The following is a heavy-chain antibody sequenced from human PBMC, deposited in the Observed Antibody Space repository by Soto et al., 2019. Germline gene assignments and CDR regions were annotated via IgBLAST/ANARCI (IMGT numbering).Heavy chain of an antibody. CDR2: IYPGDSDT. CDR3: ASPTLYSGYDSWWNVFDI. J-gene: IGHJ3*02. Sequence: PGESLKISCKGSGYSFTSYWIGWVRQMPGKGLEWMGIIYPGDSDTRYSPSFQGQVTISADKSISTAYLQWSSLKASDTAMYYCASPTLYSGYDSWWNVFDIRGKGTMVTVSP. CDR1: GYSFTSYW. V-gene: IGHV5-51*01. D-gene: IGHD5-12*01.